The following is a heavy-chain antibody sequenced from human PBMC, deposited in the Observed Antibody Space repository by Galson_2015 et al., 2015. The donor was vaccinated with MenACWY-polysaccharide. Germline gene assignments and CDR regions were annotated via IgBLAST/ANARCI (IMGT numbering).Heavy chain of an antibody. V-gene: IGHV3-30*18. Sequence: SLRLSCAASGFPFSSYAIHWVRQAPGKGLEWVAVISYDGSDKYYADSVKGRFTISRDNPKNTLYLQMNSLRAEDTAVYYCAKPFYGGNSYGASNIWCQGTMVTVSS. D-gene: IGHD4-23*01. CDR3: AKPFYGGNSYGASNI. CDR1: GFPFSSYA. J-gene: IGHJ3*02. CDR2: ISYDGSDK.